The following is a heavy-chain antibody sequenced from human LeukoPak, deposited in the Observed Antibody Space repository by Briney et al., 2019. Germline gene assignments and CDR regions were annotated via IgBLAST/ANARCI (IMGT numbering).Heavy chain of an antibody. J-gene: IGHJ5*02. Sequence: GGSLRLSCAASGFTLSSYWMHWVRHAPGKGLVWVSRINSDGSSTSYADSVKGRFTISRDNAKNTLYLQMNSLRAEDTAVYYCARASGTGTTYVWFDPWGQGTLVTVFS. CDR1: GFTLSSYW. CDR3: ARASGTGTTYVWFDP. CDR2: INSDGSST. D-gene: IGHD1-1*01. V-gene: IGHV3-74*01.